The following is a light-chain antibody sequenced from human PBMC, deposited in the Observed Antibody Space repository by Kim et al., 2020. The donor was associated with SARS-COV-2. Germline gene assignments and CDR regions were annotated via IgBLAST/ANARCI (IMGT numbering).Light chain of an antibody. CDR1: QSISSY. J-gene: IGKJ1*01. CDR2: AAS. CDR3: QQSYSTPST. V-gene: IGKV1-39*01. Sequence: ASLGDRVTITCRASQSISSYLNWYQQKPGTAPKLLIYAASSLQSGVPSRFSGSGSGTDFTLTISSLQPEDFATYYCQQSYSTPSTFGQGTKVDIK.